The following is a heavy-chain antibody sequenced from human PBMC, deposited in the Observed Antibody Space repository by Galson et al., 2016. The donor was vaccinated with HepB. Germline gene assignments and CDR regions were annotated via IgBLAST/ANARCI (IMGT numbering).Heavy chain of an antibody. D-gene: IGHD6-25*01. V-gene: IGHV3-30*03. CDR2: ISYDGKSD. CDR3: VRGHGFFDY. J-gene: IGHJ4*02. CDR1: GLSFNRDA. Sequence: LRLSCAVSGLSFNRDAMHWVRQAPGKGLEWVSGISYDGKSDYYADSVKGRSTISRDNSKSTLSLQMNSLRPEDTAVYHCVRGHGFFDYWGQGTQVTVSS.